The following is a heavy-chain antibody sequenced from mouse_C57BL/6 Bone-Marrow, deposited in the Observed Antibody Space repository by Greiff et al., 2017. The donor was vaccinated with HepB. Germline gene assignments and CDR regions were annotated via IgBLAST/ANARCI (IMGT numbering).Heavy chain of an antibody. Sequence: QVQLQQSGAELARPGASVKLSCKASGYTFTSYGISWVKQRTGQGLEWIGEIYPRSGNTYYNEKFKGKATLTADKSSSTAYMELRSLTSEDSAVYFCARAYYYGSSYVGAMDYWGQGTSVTVSS. CDR1: GYTFTSYG. J-gene: IGHJ4*01. CDR3: ARAYYYGSSYVGAMDY. CDR2: IYPRSGNT. V-gene: IGHV1-81*01. D-gene: IGHD1-1*01.